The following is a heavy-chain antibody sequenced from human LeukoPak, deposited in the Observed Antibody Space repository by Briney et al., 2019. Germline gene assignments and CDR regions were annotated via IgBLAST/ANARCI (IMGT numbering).Heavy chain of an antibody. D-gene: IGHD3-22*01. CDR2: INPNSGGT. CDR3: ARIEVVVVIRDQRGLQSTLDY. J-gene: IGHJ4*02. V-gene: IGHV1-2*06. Sequence: ASVKVSCKASGYTFTGYYMHWVRQAPGQGLEWMGRINPNSGGTNYAQKFQGRVTMTRDTSISTAYMELSRLRSDDTAVYYCARIEVVVVIRDQRGLQSTLDYWGQGTLVTVSS. CDR1: GYTFTGYY.